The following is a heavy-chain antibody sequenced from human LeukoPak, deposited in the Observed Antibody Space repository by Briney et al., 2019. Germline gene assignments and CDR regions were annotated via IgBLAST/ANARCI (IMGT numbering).Heavy chain of an antibody. CDR1: GYTFTGYY. J-gene: IGHJ3*02. CDR3: ARSYANGADAFDI. CDR2: INPNSGGT. D-gene: IGHD3-10*01. Sequence: GASVKVSCKASGYTFTGYYMHWVRQAPGQGLEWMGWINPNSGGTNYAQKFQGWVTMTRDTSISTAYMELSRLRSDDTAVYYCARSYANGADAFDIWGQGTKVTVSS. V-gene: IGHV1-2*04.